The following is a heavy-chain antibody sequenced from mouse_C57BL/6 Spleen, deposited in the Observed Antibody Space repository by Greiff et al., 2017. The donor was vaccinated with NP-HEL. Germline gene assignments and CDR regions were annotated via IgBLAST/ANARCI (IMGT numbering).Heavy chain of an antibody. CDR1: GFNIKNTY. D-gene: IGHD1-1*01. J-gene: IGHJ4*01. V-gene: IGHV14-3*01. Sequence: EVKLVESVAELVRPGASVKLSCTASGFNIKNTYMHWVKQRPEQGLEWIGRIDPANGNTKYAPKFQGKATITADTSSNTAYLQLSSLTSEDTAIYYCARRITTVVATDAMDYWGQGTSVTVSS. CDR3: ARRITTVVATDAMDY. CDR2: IDPANGNT.